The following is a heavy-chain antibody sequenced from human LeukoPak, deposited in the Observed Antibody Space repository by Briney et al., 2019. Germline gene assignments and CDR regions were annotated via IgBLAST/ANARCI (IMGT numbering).Heavy chain of an antibody. J-gene: IGHJ4*02. V-gene: IGHV4-30-4*01. CDR1: GGSISSGGYY. D-gene: IGHD4-17*01. Sequence: SETLSLTCTVSGGSISSGGYYWSWIRQPPGEGLEWIGYIYYSGSTYYHPSLKSRVTISLDTSKNQFSLKLSSVTAADTAVYYCARVTTVTTSFHFDYWGQGTLVAVSS. CDR2: IYYSGST. CDR3: ARVTTVTTSFHFDY.